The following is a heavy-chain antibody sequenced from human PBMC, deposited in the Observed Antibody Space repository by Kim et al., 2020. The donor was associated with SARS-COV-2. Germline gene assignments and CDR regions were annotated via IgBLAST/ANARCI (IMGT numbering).Heavy chain of an antibody. D-gene: IGHD3-9*01. V-gene: IGHV1-2*02. Sequence: ASVKVSCKASGYTFTGYYMHWVRQAPGQGLEWMGWINPNSGGTNYAQKFQGRVTMTRDTSISTAYMELSRLRSDDTAVYYCARVGFYDREAGYYYYGMDVWGQGTTVTVSS. CDR3: ARVGFYDREAGYYYYGMDV. J-gene: IGHJ6*02. CDR1: GYTFTGYY. CDR2: INPNSGGT.